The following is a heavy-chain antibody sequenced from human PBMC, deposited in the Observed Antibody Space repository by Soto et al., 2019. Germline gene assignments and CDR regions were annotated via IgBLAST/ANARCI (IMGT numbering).Heavy chain of an antibody. CDR2: IGTAGDP. Sequence: VESVGGLVQPGGSLRLSCAASGFTFSSCDMHWVRQATGKGLEWVSAIGTAGDPYSPGSVKGRFTISRENAKNSLYLQMNSLRAGDTAVYYCARGGGSSRPYYYYGMDVWGQGTKVTVS. CDR3: ARGGGSSRPYYYYGMDV. D-gene: IGHD6-6*01. CDR1: GFTFSSCD. J-gene: IGHJ6*02. V-gene: IGHV3-13*05.